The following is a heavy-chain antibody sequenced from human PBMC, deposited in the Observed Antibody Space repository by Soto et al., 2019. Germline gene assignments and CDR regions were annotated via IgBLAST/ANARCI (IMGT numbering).Heavy chain of an antibody. Sequence: QVQLVESGGGVVQPGRSLRLSCAASGFTFSNSAMHWVRQTPDKGLEWVAFLSYDGSHNYYADSVKGRLTISRDNSKNTLYLQMNSLRVEDTAVYYCAKDRSTVFGVVTYYFDYWGQGTLVTVSS. J-gene: IGHJ4*02. CDR1: GFTFSNSA. CDR3: AKDRSTVFGVVTYYFDY. CDR2: LSYDGSHN. V-gene: IGHV3-30*18. D-gene: IGHD3-3*01.